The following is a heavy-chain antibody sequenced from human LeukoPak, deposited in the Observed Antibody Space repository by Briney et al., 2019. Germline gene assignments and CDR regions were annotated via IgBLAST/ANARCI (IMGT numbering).Heavy chain of an antibody. CDR3: ARESSSSDAFDI. D-gene: IGHD6-6*01. CDR1: GFTFDDYG. Sequence: SGGSLRLSCAASGFTFDDYGMHWVRQAPGKGLEWVAVIWYDGSNKYYADSVKGRFTISRDNSKNTLYLQMNSLRAEDTAVYYCARESSSSDAFDIWGQGTMVTVSS. V-gene: IGHV3-33*08. J-gene: IGHJ3*02. CDR2: IWYDGSNK.